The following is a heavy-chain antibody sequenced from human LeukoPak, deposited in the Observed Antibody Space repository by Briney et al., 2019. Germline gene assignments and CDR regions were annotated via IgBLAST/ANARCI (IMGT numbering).Heavy chain of an antibody. CDR1: GYSFTSYW. J-gene: IGHJ4*02. Sequence: GESLKISCKGSGYSFTSYWIGWVHQMPGKGLEWMGIIYPGDSDTRYSPSFQGQVTISADKSISTAYLQWSSLKASDTAMYYCARVYYDFWSGYRYFDYWGQGTLVTVSS. D-gene: IGHD3-3*01. V-gene: IGHV5-51*07. CDR3: ARVYYDFWSGYRYFDY. CDR2: IYPGDSDT.